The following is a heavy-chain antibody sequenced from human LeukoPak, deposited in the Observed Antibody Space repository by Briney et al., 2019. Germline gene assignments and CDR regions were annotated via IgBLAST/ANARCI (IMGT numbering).Heavy chain of an antibody. V-gene: IGHV4-34*01. CDR1: GGSFSGYY. J-gene: IGHJ3*02. CDR2: INHSGST. Sequence: SETLSLTCAVYGGSFSGYYWSWIRQPPGKGLEWIGEINHSGSTNYNPSLKSRVTISVDTPKNQFSLKLSSVTAADTAVYYCARGRRDGYRNAFDIWGQGTMVTVSS. D-gene: IGHD5-24*01. CDR3: ARGRRDGYRNAFDI.